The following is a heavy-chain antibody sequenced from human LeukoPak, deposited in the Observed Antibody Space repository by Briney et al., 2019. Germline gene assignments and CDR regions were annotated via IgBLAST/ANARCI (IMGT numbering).Heavy chain of an antibody. CDR1: GYTFTGYY. D-gene: IGHD3-16*01. J-gene: IGHJ3*02. Sequence: WASVKVSCKASGYTFTGYYMHWVRQAPGQGLEWMGRINPNSGGTNYAQKFQGRVTMTRDASISTAYMELSRLRSDDTAVYYCARPIMITFGGVCAFDIWGQGTMVTVSS. CDR3: ARPIMITFGGVCAFDI. V-gene: IGHV1-2*06. CDR2: INPNSGGT.